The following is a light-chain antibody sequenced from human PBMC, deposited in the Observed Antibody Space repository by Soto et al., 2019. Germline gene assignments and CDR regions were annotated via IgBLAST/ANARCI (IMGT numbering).Light chain of an antibody. CDR1: QAVRSD. CDR3: LQDYAYPRT. V-gene: IGKV1-6*02. Sequence: AIQLTQSPSSLSASIGDRVTITCRASQAVRSDLGWYQVKPGTAPKLLIYGPSTLHSGVPSRFSGSGSGTDFTLTISGLQAGDFATYYGLQDYAYPRTFGQGTRV. CDR2: GPS. J-gene: IGKJ1*01.